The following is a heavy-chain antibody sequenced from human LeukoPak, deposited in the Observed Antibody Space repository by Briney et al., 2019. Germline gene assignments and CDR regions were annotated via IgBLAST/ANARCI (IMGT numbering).Heavy chain of an antibody. CDR3: ARGDVLRFLELDY. J-gene: IGHJ4*02. CDR2: INPNSGGT. Sequence: ASVTVSCKASVYTFTHYYMHWVRQAPGQGLEGMGWINPNSGGTNYAQKFQGRVTMPRDTSISTAYMELSRLRSDDTAVYYCARGDVLRFLELDYWGQGTLVTVSS. V-gene: IGHV1-2*02. D-gene: IGHD3-3*01. CDR1: VYTFTHYY.